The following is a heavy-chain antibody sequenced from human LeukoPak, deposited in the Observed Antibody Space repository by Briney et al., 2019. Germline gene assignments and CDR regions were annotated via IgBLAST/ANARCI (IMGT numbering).Heavy chain of an antibody. CDR3: ARQNPAAAGQGLDY. Sequence: MSSETLSLTCTASGGSINSHYWSWIRQPPGKGLEWIGYIYHIGTTNYNPSLKSRVTISVDTSKNQFSLKLTSVTAADTAVYYCARQNPAAAGQGLDYWGQGTLVTVSS. J-gene: IGHJ4*02. CDR2: IYHIGTT. CDR1: GGSINSHY. V-gene: IGHV4-59*08. D-gene: IGHD6-13*01.